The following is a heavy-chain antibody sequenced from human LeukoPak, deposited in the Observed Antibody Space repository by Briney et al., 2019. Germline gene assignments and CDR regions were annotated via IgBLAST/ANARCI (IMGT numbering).Heavy chain of an antibody. CDR1: GGSISSGDYY. Sequence: PSETLSLTCTVSGGSISSGDYYWSWIRQPPGKGLEWIGYIYYSGSTYYNPSLKSRVTISVDTSKNQFSLKLSSVTAADTAVYYCARLRPSYYYYGMDVWGQGTTVTVSS. CDR2: IYYSGST. V-gene: IGHV4-30-4*01. CDR3: ARLRPSYYYYGMDV. J-gene: IGHJ6*02.